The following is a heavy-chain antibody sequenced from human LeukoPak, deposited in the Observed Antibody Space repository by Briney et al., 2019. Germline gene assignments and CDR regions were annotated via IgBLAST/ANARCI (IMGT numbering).Heavy chain of an antibody. J-gene: IGHJ3*02. Sequence: GGSLRLSCAASGFTFSSYAMSWVRQAPGKGLEWVSAISASGGSTYYADSVKGRFTISRDNAKNSLYLQMNSLRAEDTAVYYCAREGSCSSTSCYEGSGDDAFDIWGQGTMVTVSS. CDR3: AREGSCSSTSCYEGSGDDAFDI. D-gene: IGHD2-2*01. CDR2: ISASGGST. CDR1: GFTFSSYA. V-gene: IGHV3-23*01.